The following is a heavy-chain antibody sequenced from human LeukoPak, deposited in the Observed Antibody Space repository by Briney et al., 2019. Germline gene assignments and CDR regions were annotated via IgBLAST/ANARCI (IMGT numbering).Heavy chain of an antibody. V-gene: IGHV5-51*01. Sequence: GESLKIPCKGPGYSFTSYWIGWVRQMPGKGLEGMGIFYPGDSDTRYSPSFQGQVPSSADKSIRTAYVQWSSLRASDTAMYYCARRCGGEDFDAFDMWGQGTMVPVSS. J-gene: IGHJ3*02. CDR1: GYSFTSYW. CDR3: ARRCGGEDFDAFDM. CDR2: FYPGDSDT. D-gene: IGHD2-21*01.